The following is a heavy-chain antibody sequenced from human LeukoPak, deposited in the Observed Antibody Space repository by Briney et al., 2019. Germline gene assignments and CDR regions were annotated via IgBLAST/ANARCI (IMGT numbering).Heavy chain of an antibody. V-gene: IGHV6-1*01. CDR3: ARGNCSSTSCEFDY. D-gene: IGHD2-2*01. J-gene: IGHJ4*02. Sequence: SQTLSLTCAISGDSVSVKSDVWNWIRQSPSRGLEWLGRTYYRSKWINDYATSVKSRIIISPDTSKNQFSLHLNSVTPEDTAVYYCARGNCSSTSCEFDYWGQGTLVTVSS. CDR2: TYYRSKWIN. CDR1: GDSVSVKSDV.